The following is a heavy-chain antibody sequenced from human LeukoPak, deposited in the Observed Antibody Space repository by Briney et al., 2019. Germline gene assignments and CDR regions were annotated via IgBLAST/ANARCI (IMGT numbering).Heavy chain of an antibody. V-gene: IGHV1-8*03. J-gene: IGHJ4*02. Sequence: GASVKVSCKASGYTFTSYDINWVRQATGQGLEWMGWMNPNSGNTGYAQQFQGRVTITRNTSISTAYMELSSLRSEDTAVYYCANSPDSSGYVYWGQGTLVTVSS. CDR2: MNPNSGNT. CDR3: ANSPDSSGYVY. D-gene: IGHD3-22*01. CDR1: GYTFTSYD.